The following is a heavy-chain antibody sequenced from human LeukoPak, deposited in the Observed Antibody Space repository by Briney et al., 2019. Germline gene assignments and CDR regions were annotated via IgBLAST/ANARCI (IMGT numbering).Heavy chain of an antibody. CDR3: AKDRIASPPQGRFDP. V-gene: IGHV3-30*18. D-gene: IGHD2-15*01. J-gene: IGHJ5*02. CDR2: ISYDGSKK. CDR1: GFTFSNYG. Sequence: GRSLRLSCAASGFTFSNYGLHWVRQAPGKGLEWVALISYDGSKKYFADSVKGRFTISRDNSQNTLYLHMNNLGAEDTAIYYCAKDRIASPPQGRFDPWGQGTQVTVSS.